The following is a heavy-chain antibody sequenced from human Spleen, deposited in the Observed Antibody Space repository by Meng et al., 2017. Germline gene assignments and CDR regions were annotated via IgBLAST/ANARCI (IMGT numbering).Heavy chain of an antibody. J-gene: IGHJ4*03. CDR1: GGSVSNYNYF. CDR2: AYYRGST. CDR3: ARRSSSSSFSYYFAS. Sequence: SETLSLTCSVSGGSVSNYNYFWTWIRQPPGKGLEWVGYAYYRGSTNYNPSLESRVSISLDTSKNQFSLKLSSVTAADTAVYYCARRSSSSSFSYYFASWGQGNPVHSLL. V-gene: IGHV4-61*01. D-gene: IGHD6-6*01.